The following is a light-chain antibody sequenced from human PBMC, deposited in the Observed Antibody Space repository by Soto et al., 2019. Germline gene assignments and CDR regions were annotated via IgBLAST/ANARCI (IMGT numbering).Light chain of an antibody. CDR1: QDISNY. J-gene: IGKJ4*01. CDR3: QQYYNLPFT. CDR2: DAF. Sequence: DIQILQSPSSLSAPVGDRITIACQASQDISNYLDWYQQKPGKAPKLLIYDAFNLETEVPSRFSGSGSGTDFTLTTSSLQPEGIATDYWQQYYNLPFTFGGGTKVVIK. V-gene: IGKV1-33*01.